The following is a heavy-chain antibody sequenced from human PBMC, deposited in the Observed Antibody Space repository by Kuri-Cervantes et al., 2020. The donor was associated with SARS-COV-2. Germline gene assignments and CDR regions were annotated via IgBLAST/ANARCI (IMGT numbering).Heavy chain of an antibody. Sequence: ASVQVSCKASGYTFTGYYMHWVRQAPGQGLEWMGWINPNSGGTNYAQKFQGWVTMTRDTSISTAYMELSSLRSEDTAVYYCARIQDIVLMVYADYYYGMDVWGQGTTVTVSS. CDR2: INPNSGGT. J-gene: IGHJ6*02. CDR3: ARIQDIVLMVYADYYYGMDV. V-gene: IGHV1-2*04. CDR1: GYTFTGYY. D-gene: IGHD2-8*01.